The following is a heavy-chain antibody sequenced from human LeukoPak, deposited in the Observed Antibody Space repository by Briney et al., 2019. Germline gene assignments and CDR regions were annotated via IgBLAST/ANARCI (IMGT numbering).Heavy chain of an antibody. J-gene: IGHJ3*02. D-gene: IGHD3-10*01. CDR3: AKSNGYGLVDI. CDR2: IFYSGST. Sequence: PSETLSLTCTVSGGSISSYYWSWIRQPAGKGLEWIGNIFYSGSTYYSPSLKSRVTISLDTSRNQFSLKLNSVTAADTAVYYCAKSNGYGLVDIWGQGTMVTASS. V-gene: IGHV4-59*12. CDR1: GGSISSYY.